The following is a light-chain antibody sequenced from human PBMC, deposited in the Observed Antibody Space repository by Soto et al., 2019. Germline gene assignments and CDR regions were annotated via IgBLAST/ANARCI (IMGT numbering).Light chain of an antibody. CDR3: SSFSSGSTL. Sequence: QSVLTQPPSASGSPGQSVTISCTGTSSDVGGYNYVSWYQQHPGKAPKVIIYEVSKRPSGVPDRFSGSKSGSTASLTVSGLQAEDEADYYCSSFSSGSTLFGTGTKVTVL. CDR2: EVS. V-gene: IGLV2-8*01. J-gene: IGLJ1*01. CDR1: SSDVGGYNY.